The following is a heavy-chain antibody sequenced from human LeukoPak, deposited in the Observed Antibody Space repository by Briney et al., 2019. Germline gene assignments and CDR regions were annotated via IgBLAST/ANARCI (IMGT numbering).Heavy chain of an antibody. V-gene: IGHV4-34*01. CDR2: INHSGST. D-gene: IGHD5-12*01. J-gene: IGHJ3*02. CDR1: GGSFSGYY. Sequence: SGTLSLTCAVYGGSFSGYYWSWIRQPPGKGLEWIGEINHSGSTNYNPSLKSRVTISVDTSKNQFSLKLSSVTAADTAVYYCARSGWLRAFDIWGQGTMVTVSS. CDR3: ARSGWLRAFDI.